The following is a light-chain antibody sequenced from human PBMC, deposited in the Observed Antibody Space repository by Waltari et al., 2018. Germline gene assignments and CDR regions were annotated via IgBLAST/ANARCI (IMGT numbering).Light chain of an antibody. V-gene: IGKV3-20*01. CDR2: GAS. CDR3: QHYVRLPVA. CDR1: QSIPRS. J-gene: IGKJ1*01. Sequence: EIVLTHSPGTLSLSQGERAPLSCRAKQSIPRSLAWYQQHPDHAPRLLLYGASTRAAGIPDRFSGSGVGTDFSLTISRLEPEDFAVYYCQHYVRLPVAFGQGTKVEIK.